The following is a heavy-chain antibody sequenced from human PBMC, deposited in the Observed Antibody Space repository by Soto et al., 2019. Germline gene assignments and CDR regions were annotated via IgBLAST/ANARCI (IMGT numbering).Heavy chain of an antibody. D-gene: IGHD3-10*01. J-gene: IGHJ3*02. Sequence: QVQLVESWGVVVQPGRSLRLSCAASGFTFSSYGMHWVRQAPGKGLEWVAVIWYDGSNKYYADSVKGRFTISRDNSKNTLYLEMNSLRVEDTAVYYCARDGSGDRHAFDIWGQGTMVTVSS. V-gene: IGHV3-33*01. CDR2: IWYDGSNK. CDR1: GFTFSSYG. CDR3: ARDGSGDRHAFDI.